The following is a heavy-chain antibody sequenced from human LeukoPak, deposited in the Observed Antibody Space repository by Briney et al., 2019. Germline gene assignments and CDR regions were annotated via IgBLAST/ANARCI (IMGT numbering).Heavy chain of an antibody. Sequence: SETLSLTCTISGGSISSSSYYWGWIRQPPGKGLEWIGSIYYSGSTYYNPSLKSRVTISVDTSKNQFSLKLSSVTAADTAVYYCGVAARPPHNWFDPWGQGTLVTVSS. CDR3: GVAARPPHNWFDP. CDR1: GGSISSSSYY. J-gene: IGHJ5*02. CDR2: IYYSGST. D-gene: IGHD6-6*01. V-gene: IGHV4-39*07.